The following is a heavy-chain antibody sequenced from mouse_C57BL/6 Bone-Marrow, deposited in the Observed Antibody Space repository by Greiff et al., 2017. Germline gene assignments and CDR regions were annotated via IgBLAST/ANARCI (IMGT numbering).Heavy chain of an antibody. Sequence: EVHLVESGGDLVKPGGSLKLSCAASGFTFSSYGMSWVRQTPDKRLAWVATISSGGSYTYYPDSVKGRFTISRDNAKNTLYLQMRSLKSEDTAMYYGARRPYDGDYWYFDVWGTGTTVTVSS. V-gene: IGHV5-6*01. CDR3: ARRPYDGDYWYFDV. CDR2: ISSGGSYT. D-gene: IGHD2-3*01. J-gene: IGHJ1*03. CDR1: GFTFSSYG.